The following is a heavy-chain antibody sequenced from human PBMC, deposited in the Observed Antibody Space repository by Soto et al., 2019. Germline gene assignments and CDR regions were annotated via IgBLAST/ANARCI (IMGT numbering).Heavy chain of an antibody. CDR2: IDPSDSYT. V-gene: IGHV5-10-1*01. CDR3: ARLVRYRIAAAGIWFDP. Sequence: GESLKISCKGSGYSFTSYWISWVRQMPGKGLEWMGRIDPSDSYTNYSPSFQGHVTISADKSISTAYLQWSSLKASDTAMYYCARLVRYRIAAAGIWFDPWGQGTLVTVSS. D-gene: IGHD6-13*01. CDR1: GYSFTSYW. J-gene: IGHJ5*02.